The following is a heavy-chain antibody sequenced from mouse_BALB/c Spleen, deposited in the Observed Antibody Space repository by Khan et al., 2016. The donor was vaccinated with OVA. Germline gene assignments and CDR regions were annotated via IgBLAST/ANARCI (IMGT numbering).Heavy chain of an antibody. CDR3: TRKLGSYFDF. V-gene: IGHV1S56*01. Sequence: QVQLQQSAPELVKPGTSVKMSCKASDYTFTSYYIHWVKQRPGQGLEWIGWIYPGDGSSKYDERFKGQTTLTADKSSTTVYMLLSSLTSEDSAIYFCTRKLGSYFDFWGQGTTLTVSS. CDR1: DYTFTSYY. J-gene: IGHJ2*01. CDR2: IYPGDGSS. D-gene: IGHD3-1*01.